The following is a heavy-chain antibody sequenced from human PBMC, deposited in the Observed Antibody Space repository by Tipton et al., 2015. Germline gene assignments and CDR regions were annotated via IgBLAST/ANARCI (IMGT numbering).Heavy chain of an antibody. D-gene: IGHD5-24*01. Sequence: LRLSCSLSGGSFYTYYGTWIRQPPGQGLEWIGEIYHSGTTNYNPSLRGRFTISLRTSKNQLSLKVVSVTAADTAIYYCAQGGSPIIEMAYHHYGLDVWGQGTTVTVSS. CDR2: IYHSGTT. CDR3: AQGGSPIIEMAYHHYGLDV. V-gene: IGHV4-34*01. CDR1: GGSFYTYY. J-gene: IGHJ6*02.